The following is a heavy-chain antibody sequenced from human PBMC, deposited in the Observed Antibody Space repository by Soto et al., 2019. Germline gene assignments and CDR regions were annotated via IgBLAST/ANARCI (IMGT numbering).Heavy chain of an antibody. D-gene: IGHD4-17*01. CDR1: GFTFSTYP. CDR3: AKDMRPDGVWDFDF. CDR2: GDPQDGTA. V-gene: IGHV3-23*01. Sequence: VQLLESGGGLAQPGGSLRLSCAASGFTFSTYPMAWVRQAPGRGPEWVAGDPQDGTAHYADAAKGRFTISRDNSRDTVYLQMITLRGEDTAVYYCAKDMRPDGVWDFDFWGEGTLVTVSS. J-gene: IGHJ4*02.